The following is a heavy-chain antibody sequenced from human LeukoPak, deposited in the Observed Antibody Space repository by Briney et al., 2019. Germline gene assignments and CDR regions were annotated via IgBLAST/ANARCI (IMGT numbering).Heavy chain of an antibody. J-gene: IGHJ4*02. CDR2: IKEDGSEQ. V-gene: IGHV3-7*01. CDR1: GFTFSRHW. D-gene: IGHD1-14*01. Sequence: PGGSLRLSCAASGFTFSRHWMTWVRRAPGKGLEWVANIKEDGSEQYYPESVKGRFTISRDNANNILYLQLNSVRAEDTAVYYCVRETQSGITDFGYWGQGTPVTVSS. CDR3: VRETQSGITDFGY.